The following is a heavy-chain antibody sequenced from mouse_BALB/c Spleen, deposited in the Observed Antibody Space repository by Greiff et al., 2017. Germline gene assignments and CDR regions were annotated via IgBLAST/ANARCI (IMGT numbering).Heavy chain of an antibody. CDR2: IDPENGDT. CDR3: NGYDLDY. Sequence: VQLKQSGAELVRSGASVKLSCTASGFNIKDYYMHWVKQRPEQGLEWIGWIDPENGDTEYAPKFRGKATMTADTSSNTAYLQLSSLTSEDTAVYYCNGYDLDYWGKGTTLTVSS. V-gene: IGHV14-4*02. D-gene: IGHD1-1*01. J-gene: IGHJ2*01. CDR1: GFNIKDYY.